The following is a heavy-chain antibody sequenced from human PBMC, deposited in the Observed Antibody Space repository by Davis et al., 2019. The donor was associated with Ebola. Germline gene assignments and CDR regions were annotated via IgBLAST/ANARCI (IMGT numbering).Heavy chain of an antibody. J-gene: IGHJ6*02. CDR3: ARGDSGSYYNPKRTYYYYGMDV. D-gene: IGHD3-10*01. Sequence: GESLKISCAASGFTFSSYGMHWVRQAPGQGLEWVAVIWYDGSNKYYADSVKGRFTISRDNSKNTLYLQMNSLRAEDTAVYYCARGDSGSYYNPKRTYYYYGMDVWGQGTTVTVSS. CDR2: IWYDGSNK. V-gene: IGHV3-33*01. CDR1: GFTFSSYG.